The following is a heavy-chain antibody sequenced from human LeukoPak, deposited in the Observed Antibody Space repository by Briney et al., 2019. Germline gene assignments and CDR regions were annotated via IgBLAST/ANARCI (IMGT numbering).Heavy chain of an antibody. CDR1: GGSISSSTYY. CDR2: MYYTVNTYNNPST. D-gene: IGHD5-18*01. CDR3: AREGKRGYSYGYHY. V-gene: IGHV4-39*07. J-gene: IGHJ4*02. Sequence: SETLSLTCSVSGGSISSSTYYWGWIRQPPGKGLEWVGSMYYTVNTYNNPSTYYNPSLKSRVTISVDTSKNQFSLKLSSVTAADTAVYYCAREGKRGYSYGYHYWGQGTLVTVSS.